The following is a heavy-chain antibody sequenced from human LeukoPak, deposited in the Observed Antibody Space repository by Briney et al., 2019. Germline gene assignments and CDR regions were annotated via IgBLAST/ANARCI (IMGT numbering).Heavy chain of an antibody. CDR3: ARDVGKLGFLEWFSDY. J-gene: IGHJ4*02. V-gene: IGHV3-21*01. D-gene: IGHD3-3*01. CDR2: ISSSSSYI. Sequence: PGGSLRLSCAASGFTFSSYSMNWVRQAPGKGLEWVSSISSSSSYIYYADSVKGRFTISRDNAKNSLYLQMNSLRAEDTAVYYCARDVGKLGFLEWFSDYWGQGTLVTVSS. CDR1: GFTFSSYS.